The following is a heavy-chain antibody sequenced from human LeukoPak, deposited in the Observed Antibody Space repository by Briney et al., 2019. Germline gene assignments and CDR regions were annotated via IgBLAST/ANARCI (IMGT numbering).Heavy chain of an antibody. J-gene: IGHJ4*02. CDR2: IIPIFGTA. CDR3: AGVPLAWIQLWLRGYYFDY. CDR1: GGTFSSYA. D-gene: IGHD5-18*01. Sequence: ASVKVSCKASGGTFSSYAISWVRQAPGQGLEWMGGIIPIFGTANYAQKFQGRVTITADESTSTAYMELSSLRSEDTAVYYCAGVPLAWIQLWLRGYYFDYWGQGTLVTVSS. V-gene: IGHV1-69*01.